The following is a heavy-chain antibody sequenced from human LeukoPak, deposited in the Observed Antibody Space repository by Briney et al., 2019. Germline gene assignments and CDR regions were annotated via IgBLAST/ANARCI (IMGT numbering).Heavy chain of an antibody. CDR1: GFTFSNSW. V-gene: IGHV3-7*01. Sequence: GGSLRLSCAASGFTFSNSWMNWFRQAPGRLEWVANINHDGSEKYYADSVKGRFTITRDDSKNTLYLQMNSLRAEDTAVYYSAKSRDGYIHGLEYWGQGTLVTVS. D-gene: IGHD5-24*01. J-gene: IGHJ4*02. CDR2: INHDGSEK. CDR3: AKSRDGYIHGLEY.